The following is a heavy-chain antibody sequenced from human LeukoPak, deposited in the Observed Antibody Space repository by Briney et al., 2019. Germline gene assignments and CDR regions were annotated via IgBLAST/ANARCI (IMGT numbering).Heavy chain of an antibody. CDR3: ARAGSYALEY. CDR1: GVFISRSNW. J-gene: IGHJ4*02. CDR2: IYRSGST. V-gene: IGHV4-4*02. Sequence: PSETLPLTCGVSGVFISRSNWWSWVRQSPGKGLEWIGEIYRSGSTNYNPSLKSRVTISTDNSKNEFTLKLNSVTAADTAVYYCARAGSYALEYWGRGTLVTVSS. D-gene: IGHD3-10*01.